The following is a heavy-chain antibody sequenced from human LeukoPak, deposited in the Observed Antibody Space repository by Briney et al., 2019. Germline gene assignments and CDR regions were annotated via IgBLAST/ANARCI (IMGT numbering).Heavy chain of an antibody. V-gene: IGHV1-69*13. CDR2: IIPIFGTA. J-gene: IGHJ6*02. Sequence: SVKVSCKASGGTFSSYAISWVRQAPGQGLEWMGGIIPIFGTANYAQKFQGRVTIPADESTSTAYMELSSLRSEDTAVYYCARSMDPYYYYYGMDVWGQGTTVTVSS. CDR3: ARSMDPYYYYYGMDV. CDR1: GGTFSSYA. D-gene: IGHD2-8*01.